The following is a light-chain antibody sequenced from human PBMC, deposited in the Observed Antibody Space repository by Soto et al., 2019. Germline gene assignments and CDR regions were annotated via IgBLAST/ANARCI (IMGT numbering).Light chain of an antibody. CDR2: EVN. V-gene: IGLV2-14*01. Sequence: QSVLTQPASVSGSPGQSVTISCTGPRSDIGDSNFISWYQQSPGKAPRHLIYEVNNRPSGVSRRFSGSKAGNTASLTISGLLEDDEADYFCASFRSGTILVFGSGTKVTVL. J-gene: IGLJ1*01. CDR3: ASFRSGTILV. CDR1: RSDIGDSNF.